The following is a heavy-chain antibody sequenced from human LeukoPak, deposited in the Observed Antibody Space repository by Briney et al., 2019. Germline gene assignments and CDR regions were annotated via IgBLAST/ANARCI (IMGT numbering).Heavy chain of an antibody. Sequence: SETLSLTCTVSGGSISSYYWSWIRQPPGKGLEWIGYIYYSGSTNYNPSLKSRVTISVDTSKNQFSLKLSSVTAADTAVYYCARSRQIQLWLKFDYWGQGTLVTVSS. CDR1: GGSISSYY. CDR3: ARSRQIQLWLKFDY. V-gene: IGHV4-59*01. J-gene: IGHJ4*02. D-gene: IGHD5-18*01. CDR2: IYYSGST.